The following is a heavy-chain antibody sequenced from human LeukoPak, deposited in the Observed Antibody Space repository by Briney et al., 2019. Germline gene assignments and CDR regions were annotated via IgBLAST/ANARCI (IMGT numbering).Heavy chain of an antibody. CDR1: GFTFSSYA. CDR2: ISGSGGST. D-gene: IGHD3-22*01. V-gene: IGHV3-23*01. J-gene: IGHJ5*02. Sequence: GGSLRLSCAASGFTFSSYAMSWVRQAPGKGLAWVSAISGSGGSTYYVDSVKGRFTISRDNSKNTLYLQMSSLRVEDTAVYYCAKQRGSGYYYSWFDPWGQGTLVTVSS. CDR3: AKQRGSGYYYSWFDP.